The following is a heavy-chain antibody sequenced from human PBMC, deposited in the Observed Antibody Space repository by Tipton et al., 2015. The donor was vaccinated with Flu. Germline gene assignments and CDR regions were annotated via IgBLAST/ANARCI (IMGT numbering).Heavy chain of an antibody. D-gene: IGHD1-20*01. Sequence: SLRLSCAASGFSFSNYAMSCVRQAPGKGLECVSGNSGSCGSTYYADSVKGRFTNSRDMSKNTLYLQMNILRTEDTPVYSCAKEDKVPYNWGSFDYLGLAAPVTVFS. V-gene: IGHV3-23*01. CDR2: NSGSCGST. CDR1: GFSFSNYA. CDR3: AKEDKVPYNWGSFDY. J-gene: IGHJ4*01.